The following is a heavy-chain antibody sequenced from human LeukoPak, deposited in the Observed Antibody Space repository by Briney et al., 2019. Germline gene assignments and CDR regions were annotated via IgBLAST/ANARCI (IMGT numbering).Heavy chain of an antibody. D-gene: IGHD7-27*01. J-gene: IGHJ4*02. CDR3: ARGNWAEDGYFDY. Sequence: GGSLRLSWAASGFTFGSYEMNWVRQAPGKGLEGVSYISSSGSTIYYADSVKGRFTISRDNAKNSLYLQMNSLRAEDPAVYYCARGNWAEDGYFDYWGQGTLVTVSS. CDR2: ISSSGSTI. V-gene: IGHV3-48*03. CDR1: GFTFGSYE.